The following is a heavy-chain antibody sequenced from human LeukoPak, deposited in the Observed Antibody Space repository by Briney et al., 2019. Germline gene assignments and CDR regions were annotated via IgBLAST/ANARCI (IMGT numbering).Heavy chain of an antibody. V-gene: IGHV1-46*01. CDR1: GYTFTSYY. Sequence: ASVKVSCKASGYTFTSYYIHWVRQAPGQGLEWMGIINPSGGSTSNAQKFQGRVTMTRDTSTSTVYMELSSLRSEDTAVHYCARDYSNYGGCYGMDVWGQGTTVTVSS. CDR2: INPSGGST. D-gene: IGHD4-4*01. J-gene: IGHJ6*02. CDR3: ARDYSNYGGCYGMDV.